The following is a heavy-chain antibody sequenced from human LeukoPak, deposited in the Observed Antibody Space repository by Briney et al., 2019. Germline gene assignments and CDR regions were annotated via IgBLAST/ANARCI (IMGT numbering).Heavy chain of an antibody. V-gene: IGHV3-43*02. D-gene: IGHD3-10*01. CDR1: GFTCDDYA. CDR3: AKDTGNYDLYLQH. CDR2: ISGDGGST. Sequence: GGSLRLSCAASGFTCDDYAMHWVRQAPGKGLEWLSLISGDGGSTYYADSVNGRFTISRDKNCQYLQMNSLRTEDTALYYCAKDTGNYDLYLQHWGQGTLVTVSS. J-gene: IGHJ1*01.